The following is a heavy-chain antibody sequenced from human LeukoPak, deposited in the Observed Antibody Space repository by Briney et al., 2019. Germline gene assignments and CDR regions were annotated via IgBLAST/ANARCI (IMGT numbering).Heavy chain of an antibody. D-gene: IGHD6-25*01. Sequence: PGGSLRLSCAASGFTFSGFRMHWVRQAPGKGLVWVSRINSDGSSTTYADSVEGRFTISRDNANNTLYLQMNSLRAEDTAVYYCARWNGSGPFDYWGQGTLVTVSS. J-gene: IGHJ4*02. CDR3: ARWNGSGPFDY. V-gene: IGHV3-74*01. CDR2: INSDGSST. CDR1: GFTFSGFR.